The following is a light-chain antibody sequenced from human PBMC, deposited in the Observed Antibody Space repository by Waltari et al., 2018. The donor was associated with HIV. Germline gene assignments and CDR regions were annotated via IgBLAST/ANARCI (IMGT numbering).Light chain of an antibody. CDR2: TNT. CDR3: QSYDDSLSGWV. J-gene: IGLJ3*02. V-gene: IGLV1-40*01. CDR1: SSNIGAGYD. Sequence: QSVLTQPPSVSGAPGQRVTISCSGSSSNIGAGYDVHWFQQLPGTAPKFLIYTNTNRPSGVPDRFSGSKSGTSASLAITGLQAEDEADYYCQSYDDSLSGWVFGGGTKLTVL.